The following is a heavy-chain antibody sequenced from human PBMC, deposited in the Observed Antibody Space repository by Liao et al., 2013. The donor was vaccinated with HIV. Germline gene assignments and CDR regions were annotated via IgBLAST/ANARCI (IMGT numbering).Heavy chain of an antibody. CDR3: ARGDGSTMIVVARSFDY. Sequence: QVQLQQWGAGLLKPSETLSLTCAVYGGSFSGYYWSWIRQPPREGAWSGLGKVNHSGSTNYNPSLKSRVTISVDTSKNQFSLKLSSVTAADTAVYYCARGDGSTMIVVARSFDYWGQGTLVTVSS. CDR1: GGSFSGYY. CDR2: VNHSGST. D-gene: IGHD3-22*01. J-gene: IGHJ4*02. V-gene: IGHV4-34*01.